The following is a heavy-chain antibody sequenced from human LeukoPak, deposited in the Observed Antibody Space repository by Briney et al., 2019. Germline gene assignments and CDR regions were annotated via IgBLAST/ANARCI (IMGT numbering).Heavy chain of an antibody. J-gene: IGHJ4*02. CDR3: ASAYGGYSDY. CDR2: ISYDGSNK. V-gene: IGHV3-30-3*01. Sequence: GRSLRLSCAASGFTFSSYAMHWVRQAPGKGLEWVAVISYDGSNKYYADSVKGRFTISRDNSKNTLYLQMNGLRAEDTAVYYCASAYGGYSDYWGQGTLVTVSS. D-gene: IGHD5-12*01. CDR1: GFTFSSYA.